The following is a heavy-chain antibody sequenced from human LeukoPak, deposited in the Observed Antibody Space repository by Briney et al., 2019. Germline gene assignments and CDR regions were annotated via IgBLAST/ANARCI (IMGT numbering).Heavy chain of an antibody. J-gene: IGHJ3*02. V-gene: IGHV3-23*01. CDR3: AKHSQLLGYSGYENDAFDI. CDR2: ISDSGGST. CDR1: GFTFSSYA. D-gene: IGHD5-12*01. Sequence: GGSLRLSCGASGFTFSSYAMSWVRQAPGKGLEWVSAISDSGGSTYYADSVKGRFTISRDNSKNTLYLQMNSLRAEDTAVYYCAKHSQLLGYSGYENDAFDIWGQGTMVTVSS.